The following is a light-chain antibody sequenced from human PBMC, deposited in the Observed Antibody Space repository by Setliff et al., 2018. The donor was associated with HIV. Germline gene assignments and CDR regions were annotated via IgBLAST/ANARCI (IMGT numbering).Light chain of an antibody. CDR1: SNDVGRYDL. V-gene: IGLV2-23*01. Sequence: QSALTQPASVSGSPGQSITISCTGTSNDVGRYDLVSWYQQHPARAPKLIIYQATRRPSGVSNRFSGSKSGNVASLTIPGLQAEDEADYYCCSNTGSNTFVFGTGTKVTV. J-gene: IGLJ1*01. CDR2: QAT. CDR3: CSNTGSNTFV.